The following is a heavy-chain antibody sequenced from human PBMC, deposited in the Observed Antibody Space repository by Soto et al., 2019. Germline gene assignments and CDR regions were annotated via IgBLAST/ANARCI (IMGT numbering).Heavy chain of an antibody. CDR2: VWYDGINK. CDR3: ARVDPDYASAY. Sequence: QEQLVESGGGVAQPGRSLRLSCAASGFTFTNYGMQWVRQAPGKGLEWVAVVWYDGINKHYAESVEGRFTISRDNSENTLFLQTNSLRVEDTAVDHWARVDPDYASAYWGQGTLVTVAS. V-gene: IGHV3-33*01. CDR1: GFTFTNYG. D-gene: IGHD3-16*01. J-gene: IGHJ4*02.